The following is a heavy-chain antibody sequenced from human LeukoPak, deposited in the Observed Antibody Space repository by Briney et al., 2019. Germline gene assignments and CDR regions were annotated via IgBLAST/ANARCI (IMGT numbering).Heavy chain of an antibody. V-gene: IGHV1-18*01. CDR1: GYTFTSYG. Sequence: ASVKVSCKASGYTFTSYGISWVRQAPGQGLEWMGWISAYNGNTNYAQKLQGRVTMTTDTSTSTAYMELRSLRSDDTAVYYCARGRDPGYSSGWYPYYFDYWGQGTLVTVSS. J-gene: IGHJ4*02. D-gene: IGHD6-19*01. CDR3: ARGRDPGYSSGWYPYYFDY. CDR2: ISAYNGNT.